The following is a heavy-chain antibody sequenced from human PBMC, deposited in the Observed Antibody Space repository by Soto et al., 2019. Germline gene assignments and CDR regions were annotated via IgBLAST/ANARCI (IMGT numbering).Heavy chain of an antibody. D-gene: IGHD5-18*01. CDR3: AREERQRWLKYGMDV. CDR1: GFTFSSYW. Sequence: GSLRLSCSASGFTFSSYWLHWVRQAPGKGLVWVSRINSDGSSTSYADSVKGRFTISRDNAKNTLYLQMNSLRAEDTAVYYCAREERQRWLKYGMDVWGQGTTVTVSS. CDR2: INSDGSST. V-gene: IGHV3-74*01. J-gene: IGHJ6*02.